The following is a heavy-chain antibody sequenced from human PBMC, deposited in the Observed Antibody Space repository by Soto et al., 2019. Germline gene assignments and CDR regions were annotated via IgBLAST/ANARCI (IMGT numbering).Heavy chain of an antibody. CDR3: VLWPPYYFDY. CDR1: GGSISSSSYY. CDR2: IYYSGST. Sequence: PSETLSLTCTVSGGSISSSSYYWGWIRQPPGKGLEWIGSIYYSGSTYYNPPLKSRVTISVDTSKNQFSLKLSSVTAEDTAVYYCVLWPPYYFDYWGQGTLVTVSS. V-gene: IGHV4-39*07. J-gene: IGHJ4*02. D-gene: IGHD3-10*01.